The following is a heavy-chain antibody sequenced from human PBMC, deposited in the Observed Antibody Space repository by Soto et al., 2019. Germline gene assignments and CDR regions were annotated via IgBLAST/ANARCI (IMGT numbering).Heavy chain of an antibody. J-gene: IGHJ2*01. D-gene: IGHD3-3*01. CDR1: GGSISSGGYY. Sequence: QVQLQESGPGLVKPSQALSLTCTVSGGSISSGGYYWSWIRQHPGKGLEWIGYIYYSGSTYYNPSLMSGVTISVDTSKNKFSLKLSSVTAADTAVYYCAAISPGGVVDWYFDLWGRGTLVTVSS. V-gene: IGHV4-31*03. CDR2: IYYSGST. CDR3: AAISPGGVVDWYFDL.